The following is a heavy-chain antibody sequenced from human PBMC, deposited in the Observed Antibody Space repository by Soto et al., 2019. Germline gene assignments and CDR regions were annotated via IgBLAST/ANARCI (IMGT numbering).Heavy chain of an antibody. CDR3: ARARLARSQFDN. J-gene: IGHJ4*02. V-gene: IGHV1-2*02. CDR2: LNPRSGDT. Sequence: QVQLVQSGAEVKKPGASVRVSCKASGYTLGDHYLHWVRQAPGQGLEWMGWLNPRSGDTDSAQRFRGRVTMTSDTSINTAYLELNSLSSDDTAVYFCARARLARSQFDNWGQGSLVTVSS. CDR1: GYTLGDHY. D-gene: IGHD3-3*02.